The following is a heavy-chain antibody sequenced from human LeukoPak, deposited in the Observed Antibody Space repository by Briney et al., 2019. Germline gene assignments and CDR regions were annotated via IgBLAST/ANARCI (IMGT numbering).Heavy chain of an antibody. J-gene: IGHJ4*02. CDR3: VSFYETY. V-gene: IGHV3-74*01. D-gene: IGHD2/OR15-2a*01. CDR1: GNYW. CDR2: INGDGSWT. Sequence: HPGGSLRLSCAASGNYWMHWVRQVPGKGLVWVSHINGDGSWTSYADSVKGRFTISKDNAKNTVYLQMNSLRAEDTAVYYCVSFYETYWGRGTLVTVSS.